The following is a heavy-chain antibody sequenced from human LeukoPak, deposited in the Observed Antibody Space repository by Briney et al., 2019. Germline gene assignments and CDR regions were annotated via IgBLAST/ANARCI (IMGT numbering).Heavy chain of an antibody. CDR1: GFTFDDYA. CDR3: AKELKQWLGAIDY. CDR2: IYWNSGTI. J-gene: IGHJ4*02. Sequence: PGGSLRLSCAASGFTFDDYAMHWVRQAPGKGLEWVSGIYWNSGTIGYADSVKGRFTISRDNAKNSLYLQMNSLRAEDTALYYCAKELKQWLGAIDYWGQGTRVTVSS. D-gene: IGHD6-19*01. V-gene: IGHV3-9*01.